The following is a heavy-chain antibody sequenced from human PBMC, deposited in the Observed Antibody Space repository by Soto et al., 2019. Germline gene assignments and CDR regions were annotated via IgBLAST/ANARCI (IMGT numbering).Heavy chain of an antibody. D-gene: IGHD2-2*02. V-gene: IGHV3-33*08. CDR1: GFTFSSYG. J-gene: IGHJ6*02. CDR2: IWHDGSNK. CDR3: ARGGYCSSTSCYTYYYYGMDV. Sequence: QVQLVESGGGVVQPGRSLRLSCAASGFTFSSYGMHWVRQAPGKGLEWVAVIWHDGSNKYYADSVKGRFTISRDNSKNTLYLQMSSLRAEDTAVYYCARGGYCSSTSCYTYYYYGMDVWGQGTTVTVSS.